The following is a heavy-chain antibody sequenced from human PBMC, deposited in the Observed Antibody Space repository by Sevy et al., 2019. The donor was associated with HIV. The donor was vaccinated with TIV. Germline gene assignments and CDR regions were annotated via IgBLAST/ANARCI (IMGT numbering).Heavy chain of an antibody. CDR3: ARAGYYDSGDYRYRQFDS. J-gene: IGHJ4*02. Sequence: SETLSLTCTVSGGSISSGDYYWSWIRQPPGKGLEWIGYIYYSGSTYYNPSLKSRLTISVDTSKNQFSLKLSSVTAADTAVYYCARAGYYDSGDYRYRQFDSWGQGTLVTVSS. CDR1: GGSISSGDYY. D-gene: IGHD3-22*01. CDR2: IYYSGST. V-gene: IGHV4-30-4*01.